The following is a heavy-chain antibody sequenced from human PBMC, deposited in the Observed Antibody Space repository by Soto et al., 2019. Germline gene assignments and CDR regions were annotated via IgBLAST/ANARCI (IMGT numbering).Heavy chain of an antibody. CDR2: ISSSSSTI. D-gene: IGHD3-22*01. V-gene: IGHV3-48*02. CDR3: ARPDSSGYYSYYYYGMDV. J-gene: IGHJ6*02. Sequence: GGSLRLSCAASGFTFSSYSMNWVRQAPGKGLEWVSYISSSSSTIYYADSVKGRFTISRDNAKNSLYLQMNSLRDEDTAVYYCARPDSSGYYSYYYYGMDVWGQGTTVTVPS. CDR1: GFTFSSYS.